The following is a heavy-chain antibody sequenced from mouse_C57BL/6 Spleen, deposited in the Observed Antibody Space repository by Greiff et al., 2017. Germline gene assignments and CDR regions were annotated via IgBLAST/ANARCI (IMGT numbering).Heavy chain of an antibody. Sequence: QVQLQQSGAELVKPGASVKLSCKASGYTFTEYTIHWVKQRSGQGLEWIGWFYPGSGSIKYNEKFKDKATLTADKSSSTVYMELSRLTSEDSAVYFCASHEGDGYYLGHYYAMDDWGQGTSVTVSS. D-gene: IGHD2-3*01. CDR1: GYTFTEYT. V-gene: IGHV1-62-2*01. CDR2: FYPGSGSI. CDR3: ASHEGDGYYLGHYYAMDD. J-gene: IGHJ4*01.